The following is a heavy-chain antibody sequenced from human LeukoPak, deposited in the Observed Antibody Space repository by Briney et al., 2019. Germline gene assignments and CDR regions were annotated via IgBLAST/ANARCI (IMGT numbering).Heavy chain of an antibody. CDR1: GGPISSYY. Sequence: SETLSLTCTVSGGPISSYYWSWIRQPPGKGLEWIGYISYGGATSYNPPLKRRVTISVDSPKNRFSLRLSSLTAADTALYYCARHGGTLDYFDYWGPGSLVTVSS. V-gene: IGHV4-59*08. J-gene: IGHJ4*02. CDR2: ISYGGAT. D-gene: IGHD1-26*01. CDR3: ARHGGTLDYFDY.